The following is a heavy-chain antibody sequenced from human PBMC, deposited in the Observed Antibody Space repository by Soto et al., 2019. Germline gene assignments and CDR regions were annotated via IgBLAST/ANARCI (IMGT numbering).Heavy chain of an antibody. J-gene: IGHJ6*02. CDR3: ARSPGRVLRFLEWKNYYGMDV. V-gene: IGHV4-34*01. CDR2: INHSGST. D-gene: IGHD3-3*01. Sequence: SETLSLTCAVYGGSFSGYYWIWIRQPTGKGLEWIGEINHSGSTNYNPSLKSRVTISVDTSKNQFSLKLSSVTAADTAVYYCARSPGRVLRFLEWKNYYGMDVWGQGTTVTVSS. CDR1: GGSFSGYY.